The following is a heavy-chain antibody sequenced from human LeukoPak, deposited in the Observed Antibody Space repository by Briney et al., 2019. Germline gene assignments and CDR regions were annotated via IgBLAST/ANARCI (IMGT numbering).Heavy chain of an antibody. Sequence: GGSLRLSCAASGFTVSSNYMSWVRQAPGKGLEWVSVIYTGGSRYYADSAKDRFTSSRDNDKNTLYLQVNSLRAEDTAVYYWARVSIGWYSFAYWGQGTLVTVSS. CDR2: IYTGGSR. D-gene: IGHD6-19*01. J-gene: IGHJ4*02. CDR1: GFTVSSNY. V-gene: IGHV3-66*01. CDR3: ARVSIGWYSFAY.